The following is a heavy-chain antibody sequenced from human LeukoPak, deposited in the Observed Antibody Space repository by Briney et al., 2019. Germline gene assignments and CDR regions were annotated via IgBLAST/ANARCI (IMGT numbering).Heavy chain of an antibody. CDR2: IIPIFGTA. J-gene: IGHJ5*02. V-gene: IGHV1-69*13. CDR3: ARARGVQLEVYWFDP. CDR1: GGTFSSYA. D-gene: IGHD5-24*01. Sequence: ASVKVSCKASGGTFSSYAISWVRQAPGQGLEWMGGIIPIFGTANYAQKFQGRVTITADESTSTAYMELSSLRSEDTAVYYCARARGVQLEVYWFDPWGQGTLVTVSS.